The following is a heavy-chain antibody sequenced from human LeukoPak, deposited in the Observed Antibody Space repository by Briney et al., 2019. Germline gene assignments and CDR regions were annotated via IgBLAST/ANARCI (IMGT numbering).Heavy chain of an antibody. V-gene: IGHV1-2*02. D-gene: IGHD1-1*01. CDR1: GYTFTGYY. Sequence: ASVKVSCKASGYTFTGYYMHWVRQAPGQGLEWMGWINPNSGGTNYAQKFQGRVTMTRDTSISTTYMELSRLRSDDTAVYYCARLYTGTTSDYYYYYGMDVWGQGTTVTVSS. CDR3: ARLYTGTTSDYYYYYGMDV. CDR2: INPNSGGT. J-gene: IGHJ6*02.